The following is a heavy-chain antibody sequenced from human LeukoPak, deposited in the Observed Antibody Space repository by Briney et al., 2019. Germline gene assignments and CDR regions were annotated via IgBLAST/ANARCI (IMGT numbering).Heavy chain of an antibody. CDR1: GFAFSTYA. CDR2: INSNGSNT. J-gene: IGHJ4*02. Sequence: GGSLRLSCVASGFAFSTYAMHWVRQAPGKGLEYVSGINSNGSNTNYADSVEGRFTISRDNSKNTLYLQMGSLRAEDTAVYYCAKGGSTYSYSFDYWGQGTLVTVSS. V-gene: IGHV3-64*02. D-gene: IGHD2-15*01. CDR3: AKGGSTYSYSFDY.